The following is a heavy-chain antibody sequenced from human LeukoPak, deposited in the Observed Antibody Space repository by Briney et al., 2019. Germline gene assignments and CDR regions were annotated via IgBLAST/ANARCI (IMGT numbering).Heavy chain of an antibody. V-gene: IGHV4-4*09. CDR2: VYSSGST. CDR3: ARLYDPPYYDNSAYHFDY. Sequence: SETLSLTCTVSGVSISSFFWGWIRQPPGKGLEFIGYVYSSGSTTYNPSLHSRVTISLDKAKNQFSLRVTSVTAADTAVYFCARLYDPPYYDNSAYHFDYWGQGTLVTVSS. CDR1: GVSISSFF. J-gene: IGHJ4*02. D-gene: IGHD3-22*01.